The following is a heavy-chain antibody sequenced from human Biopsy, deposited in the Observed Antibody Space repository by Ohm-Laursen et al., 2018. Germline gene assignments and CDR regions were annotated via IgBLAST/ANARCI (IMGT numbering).Heavy chain of an antibody. J-gene: IGHJ6*02. Sequence: SLRLSCSAFGFTFSDFYMSWIRQAPGKGLEWISYISAAGPAMFYADSVKGRFTISRDYAKNSLSLQMNSLRADDTAVYYCVTSGAADSWGNYYGMDVWGQGTTVTVSS. CDR1: GFTFSDFY. D-gene: IGHD3-16*01. V-gene: IGHV3-11*04. CDR3: VTSGAADSWGNYYGMDV. CDR2: ISAAGPAM.